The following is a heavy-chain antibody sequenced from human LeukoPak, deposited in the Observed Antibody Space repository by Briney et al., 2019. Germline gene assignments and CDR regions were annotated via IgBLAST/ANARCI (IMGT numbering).Heavy chain of an antibody. J-gene: IGHJ4*02. CDR3: ARRGNSSSRHFDY. CDR1: GGSISSSSYY. V-gene: IGHV4-39*01. Sequence: SETLSLTCTVSGGSISSSSYYWGWIRQPPGKGLEWIGSIYYSGSTYYNPSLKSRVTISVDTSKNQFSLKLSSVTAADTAVYYCARRGNSSSRHFDYWGQGTLVTVSS. D-gene: IGHD6-6*01. CDR2: IYYSGST.